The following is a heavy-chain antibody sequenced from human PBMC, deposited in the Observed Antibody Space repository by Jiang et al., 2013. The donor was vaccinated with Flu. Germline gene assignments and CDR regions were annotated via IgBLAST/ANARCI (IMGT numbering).Heavy chain of an antibody. Sequence: GAEVKKPGASVKVSCKASGYTFTSYGISWVRQAPGQGLEWMGWISAYNGNTNYAQKLQGRVTMTTDTSTSTAYMELRSLRSDDTAVYYCARTPPPGPLIVVVITTPDYYFDYWGQGTLVTVSS. D-gene: IGHD3-22*01. CDR1: GYTFTSYG. V-gene: IGHV1-18*01. J-gene: IGHJ4*02. CDR2: ISAYNGNT. CDR3: ARTPPPGPLIVVVITTPDYYFDY.